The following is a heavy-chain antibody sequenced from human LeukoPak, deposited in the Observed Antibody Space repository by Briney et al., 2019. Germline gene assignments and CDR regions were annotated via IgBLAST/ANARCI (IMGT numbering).Heavy chain of an antibody. Sequence: ASVKVSCKASGYTFTGYYMHWVRQAPGQGLEWMGWINPNTGDTNYAQKFQGRVTVTRDTSISTVYMELSRLRSDDTAVYYCARSCSSSSCYGYWGQGTLVTVSS. V-gene: IGHV1-2*02. CDR2: INPNTGDT. D-gene: IGHD2-2*01. CDR1: GYTFTGYY. J-gene: IGHJ4*02. CDR3: ARSCSSSSCYGY.